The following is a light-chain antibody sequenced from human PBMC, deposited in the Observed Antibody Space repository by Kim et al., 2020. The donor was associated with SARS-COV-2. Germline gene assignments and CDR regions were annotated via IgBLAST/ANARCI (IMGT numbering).Light chain of an antibody. V-gene: IGLV4-69*01. Sequence: SVKLTCTLGIGHTSYAIAWHQQQPEKGPRYVMKLNSDGIHSKGDGIPARFSGSSSGAERYLTISGLQSEDEADYYCQTWGTGTVVFGGGTQLTVL. CDR3: QTWGTGTVV. CDR1: IGHTSYA. CDR2: LNSDGIH. J-gene: IGLJ2*01.